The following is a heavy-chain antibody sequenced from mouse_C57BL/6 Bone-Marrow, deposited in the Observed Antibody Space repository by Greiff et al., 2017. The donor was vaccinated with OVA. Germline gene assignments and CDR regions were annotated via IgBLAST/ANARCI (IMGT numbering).Heavy chain of an antibody. J-gene: IGHJ4*01. Sequence: VQLQQSGPELVKPGASVKLSCKASGYTFTSYDINWVKQRPGQGLEWIGWIYPRDGSTKYNEKVKGKATLTVDKSSSTAYMELNSLTSEDSAVYYCARSRDDGYYAMDYWGQGTSVTVSS. CDR2: IYPRDGST. V-gene: IGHV1-85*01. CDR1: GYTFTSYD. D-gene: IGHD2-3*01. CDR3: ARSRDDGYYAMDY.